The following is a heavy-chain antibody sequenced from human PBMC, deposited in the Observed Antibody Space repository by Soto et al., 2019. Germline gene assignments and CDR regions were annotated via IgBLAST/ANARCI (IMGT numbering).Heavy chain of an antibody. CDR3: ARWFSGYSDYYYYYGMDV. V-gene: IGHV3-11*01. J-gene: IGHJ6*02. Sequence: PGGSLRLSCAASGFTFSDYYMSWIRQAPGKGLEWVSYISSSGSTIYYADSVKGRFTISRDNAKNSLYLQMNSLRAEDTAVYYCARWFSGYSDYYYYYGMDVWGQGTTVTVSS. CDR1: GFTFSDYY. CDR2: ISSSGSTI. D-gene: IGHD3-22*01.